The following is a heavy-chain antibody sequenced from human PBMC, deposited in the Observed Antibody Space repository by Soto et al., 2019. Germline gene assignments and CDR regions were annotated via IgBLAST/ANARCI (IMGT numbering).Heavy chain of an antibody. Sequence: SVKVSCKASGGTFSSYAISWVRQAPGQGLEWMGGIIPIFGTANYAQKFQGGVTITADESTGTAYMELSSLRSEDTAVYYCATSSSFYYYYGMDVWGKGTTVTAPQ. CDR1: GGTFSSYA. CDR2: IIPIFGTA. V-gene: IGHV1-69*13. D-gene: IGHD6-6*01. CDR3: ATSSSFYYYYGMDV. J-gene: IGHJ6*04.